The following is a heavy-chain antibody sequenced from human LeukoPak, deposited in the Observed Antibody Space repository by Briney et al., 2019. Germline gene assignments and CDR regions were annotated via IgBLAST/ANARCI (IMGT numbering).Heavy chain of an antibody. J-gene: IGHJ5*02. CDR3: ARDVRGITIFGVVNSKQNWFDP. CDR1: GGTFSSYA. Sequence: GSSVKVSCKASGGTFSSYAISWVRQAPGQGLEWMGRIIPIFGTANYAQKFQGRVTITTDESTSTAYMELSSLRSEDKAVYYCARDVRGITIFGVVNSKQNWFDPWGQGTLVTVSS. D-gene: IGHD3-3*01. V-gene: IGHV1-69*05. CDR2: IIPIFGTA.